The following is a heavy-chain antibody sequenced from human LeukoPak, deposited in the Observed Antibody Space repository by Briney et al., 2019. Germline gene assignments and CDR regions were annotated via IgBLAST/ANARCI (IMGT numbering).Heavy chain of an antibody. CDR1: GFTFSSYW. Sequence: GGSLRLSCAASGFTFSSYWMGWVRQVPGKGLEWVANIKHDGSERYYVDSVKGRFTISRDNAKNSLYLQMNSLRAEDTAVYYCARDMTGWFGELGYFQHWGQGTLVTVSS. CDR2: IKHDGSER. CDR3: ARDMTGWFGELGYFQH. V-gene: IGHV3-7*03. D-gene: IGHD3-10*01. J-gene: IGHJ1*01.